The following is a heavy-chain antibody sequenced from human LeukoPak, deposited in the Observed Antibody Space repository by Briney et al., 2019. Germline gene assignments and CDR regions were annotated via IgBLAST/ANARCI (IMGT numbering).Heavy chain of an antibody. V-gene: IGHV4-31*03. CDR1: GGSISSGGYY. CDR3: ARAMTTPDAFDI. CDR2: IYYSGST. D-gene: IGHD4-11*01. J-gene: IGHJ3*02. Sequence: PSETLSLTCTVSGGSISSGGYYWSWIRQHPGKGLEWIGYIYYSGSTYYNPSLKSRVTISVDTSKNQFSLKLSSVTAADTAVYYCARAMTTPDAFDIWGQGTMVTVSS.